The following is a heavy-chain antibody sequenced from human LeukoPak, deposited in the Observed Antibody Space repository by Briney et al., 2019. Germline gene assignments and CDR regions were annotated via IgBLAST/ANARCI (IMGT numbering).Heavy chain of an antibody. CDR3: ARDLGYCTNGVCYAPFAFDY. CDR1: GFTFSSYS. V-gene: IGHV3-21*01. D-gene: IGHD2-8*01. Sequence: PGGSLRLSCAASGFTFSSYSMNWVRQAPGKGLEWVSSISSSSSYIYYADSVKGRLTISRDNAKNSLYLQMNSLRAEDTAVYYCARDLGYCTNGVCYAPFAFDYWGQGTLVTVSS. J-gene: IGHJ4*02. CDR2: ISSSSSYI.